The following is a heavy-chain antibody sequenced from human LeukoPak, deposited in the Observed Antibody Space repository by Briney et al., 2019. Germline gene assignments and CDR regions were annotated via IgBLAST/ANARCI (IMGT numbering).Heavy chain of an antibody. CDR3: ARHHIAAALNWFDP. CDR2: IYCSGST. Sequence: SETLSLTCTVSGGSISSYYWSWIRQPPGKGLERIGYIYCSGSTDYNPSLKSRVTIPVDTSKNQFSLKLSSVTAADTAVYYCARHHIAAALNWFDPWGQGTLVTVSS. CDR1: GGSISSYY. V-gene: IGHV4-59*08. D-gene: IGHD6-13*01. J-gene: IGHJ5*02.